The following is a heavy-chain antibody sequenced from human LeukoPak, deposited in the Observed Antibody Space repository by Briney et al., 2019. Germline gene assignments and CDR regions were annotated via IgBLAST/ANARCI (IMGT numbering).Heavy chain of an antibody. V-gene: IGHV3-48*01. CDR2: ISSNSSAI. D-gene: IGHD3-22*01. J-gene: IGHJ4*02. CDR3: ARGYYDFDY. CDR1: GFTFRSYS. Sequence: QAGGSLRLSCAASGFTFRSYSMNWVRQAPGKGLEWVSYISSNSSAIYYADSVKGRFTISRDNAENSLYLQMNSLRAEDTAVYYCARGYYDFDYWGQGTLVTVSS.